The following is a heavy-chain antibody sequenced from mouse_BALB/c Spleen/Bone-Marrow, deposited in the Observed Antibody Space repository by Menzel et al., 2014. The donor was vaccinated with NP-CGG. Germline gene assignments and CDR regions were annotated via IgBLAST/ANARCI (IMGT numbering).Heavy chain of an antibody. CDR1: GFSLTSYG. Sequence: VQFQQSGPGLVQPSQSLSITCTVSGFSLTSYGVHWVRQSPGKGLEWLGVIWSGGSTDYNAAFISRLSISKDNSKSQVFFKMNSLQANDTAIYYCARAYGNYVAWFAYWGQGTLVTVSA. V-gene: IGHV2-2*02. D-gene: IGHD2-10*02. CDR3: ARAYGNYVAWFAY. J-gene: IGHJ3*01. CDR2: IWSGGST.